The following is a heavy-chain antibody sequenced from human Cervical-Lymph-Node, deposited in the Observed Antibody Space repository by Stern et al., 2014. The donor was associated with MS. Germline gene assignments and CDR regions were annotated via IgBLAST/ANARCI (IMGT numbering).Heavy chain of an antibody. Sequence: VQLVESGADLTKPGASLKVSCTTSGYNFTNYFMHWVRQAPGEGLEWMGIINPSDGGRRYAQKYQGRITLTRDQSTTPVSLEISSLRFYDTAVYYCARTGYGANSVQLDFWGQGTLVTVS. CDR3: ARTGYGANSVQLDF. D-gene: IGHD4/OR15-4a*01. CDR2: INPSDGGR. V-gene: IGHV1-46*01. CDR1: GYNFTNYF. J-gene: IGHJ4*02.